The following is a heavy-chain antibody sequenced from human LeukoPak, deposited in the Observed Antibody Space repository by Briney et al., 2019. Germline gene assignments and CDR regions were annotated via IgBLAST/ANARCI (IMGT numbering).Heavy chain of an antibody. Sequence: VESLKISCKGSGYSFISYWIGWVRQMPGKGLEWKGIIYPGDSDTRYSPSFQGQVTISADKSISTAYLQWSSLKASDTAMYYCARLAIYGPTYYSYYMDVWGKGTTVTVSS. CDR2: IYPGDSDT. CDR1: GYSFISYW. J-gene: IGHJ6*03. CDR3: ARLAIYGPTYYSYYMDV. D-gene: IGHD2-21*01. V-gene: IGHV5-51*01.